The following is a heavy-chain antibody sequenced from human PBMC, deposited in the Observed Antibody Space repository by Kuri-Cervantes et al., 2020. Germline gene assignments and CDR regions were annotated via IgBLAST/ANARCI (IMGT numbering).Heavy chain of an antibody. J-gene: IGHJ4*02. Sequence: SVKVSCKASGGTLGSFAISWVRQAPGQGLEWMGEVIPLLGTANYAQTFQDRITITTDEVTSTAYMELSSLRSEDTAVYYCAREATGWLPDYWGQGTLVTVSS. CDR3: AREATGWLPDY. D-gene: IGHD5-24*01. CDR2: VIPLLGTA. V-gene: IGHV1-69*05. CDR1: GGTLGSFA.